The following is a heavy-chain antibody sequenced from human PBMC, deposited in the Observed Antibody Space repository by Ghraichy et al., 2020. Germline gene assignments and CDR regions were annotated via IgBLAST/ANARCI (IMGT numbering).Heavy chain of an antibody. CDR3: ASTRGYSYGTYYFDY. CDR2: IYYSGST. Sequence: SETLSLTCTVSGGSISSYYWSWIRQPPGKGLEWIGYIYYSGSTNYNPSLKSRVTISVDTSKNQFSLKLSSVTTADTAVYYCASTRGYSYGTYYFDYWGQGTLVTVSS. V-gene: IGHV4-59*01. D-gene: IGHD5-18*01. CDR1: GGSISSYY. J-gene: IGHJ4*02.